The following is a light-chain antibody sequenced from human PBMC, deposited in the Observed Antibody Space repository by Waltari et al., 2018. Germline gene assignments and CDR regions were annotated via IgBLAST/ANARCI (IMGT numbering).Light chain of an antibody. Sequence: DIQMTQSPSSLSASVGDRVTITCRASQSISGYLNWYQQKPGKAPKVLIYATSSLQSGVPSRFSGSGSGTDFTLTITSLQPEDIATYYCQQSYRTPPLTFGGGTKVEIK. V-gene: IGKV1-39*01. CDR3: QQSYRTPPLT. J-gene: IGKJ4*01. CDR2: ATS. CDR1: QSISGY.